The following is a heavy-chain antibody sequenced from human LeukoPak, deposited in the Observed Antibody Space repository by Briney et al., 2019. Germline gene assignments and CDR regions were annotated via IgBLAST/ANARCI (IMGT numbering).Heavy chain of an antibody. J-gene: IGHJ6*04. D-gene: IGHD4-17*01. CDR1: GGTFSIYA. CDR2: IIPIFGTA. Sequence: SVKVSCKASGGTFSIYAISWVRQAPGQGHEWMGGIIPIFGTANYAQKFQGRVTITADESTSTAYMELSSLRSEDTAVYYCASSRYDYGDYVPYYGMDVWGKGTTVTVSS. CDR3: ASSRYDYGDYVPYYGMDV. V-gene: IGHV1-69*01.